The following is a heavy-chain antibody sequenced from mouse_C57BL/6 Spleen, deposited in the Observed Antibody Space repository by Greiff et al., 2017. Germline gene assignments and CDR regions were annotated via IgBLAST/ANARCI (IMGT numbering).Heavy chain of an antibody. CDR1: GYAFSSSW. CDR2: IYPGDGDS. J-gene: IGHJ2*01. V-gene: IGHV1-82*01. Sequence: QVQLQQSGPGLVKPGASVKISCKASGYAFSSSWMNWVKQRPGKGLEWIGRIYPGDGDSKYNGKFKGKGPLSADKSSCPAYMQLSSLTSEDSAVYFSARSGYYCSSSVDYWGQGTTLTVSS. D-gene: IGHD1-1*01. CDR3: ARSGYYCSSSVDY.